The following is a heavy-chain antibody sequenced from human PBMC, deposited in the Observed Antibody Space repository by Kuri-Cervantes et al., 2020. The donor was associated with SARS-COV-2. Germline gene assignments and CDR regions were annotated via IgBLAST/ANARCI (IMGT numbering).Heavy chain of an antibody. CDR2: INPSGGST. V-gene: IGHV1-46*01. Sequence: ASVKVSCKSSGYNFSEYYVHWVRQAPGQGLEWMGIINPSGGSTSYAQKFQGSVTMTRDTSTSTVYMELSSLRSEDTAACYCARDKSSDDYVWGSYRKLDAFDIWGQGTMVTVSS. CDR3: ARDKSSDDYVWGSYRKLDAFDI. CDR1: GYNFSEYY. D-gene: IGHD3-16*02. J-gene: IGHJ3*02.